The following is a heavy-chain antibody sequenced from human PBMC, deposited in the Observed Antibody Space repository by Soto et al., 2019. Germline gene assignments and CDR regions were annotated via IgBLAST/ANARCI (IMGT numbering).Heavy chain of an antibody. CDR1: GFTFSSYA. CDR3: ARRYVWGSYRYLDY. D-gene: IGHD3-16*02. V-gene: IGHV3-23*01. Sequence: LRLSCAASGFTFSSYAMSWVRQAPGKGLEWVSAISGSGGSTYYADSVKGRFTISRDNSKNTLYLQMNSLRAEDTAVYYCARRYVWGSYRYLDYWGQGTLVTVSS. J-gene: IGHJ4*02. CDR2: ISGSGGST.